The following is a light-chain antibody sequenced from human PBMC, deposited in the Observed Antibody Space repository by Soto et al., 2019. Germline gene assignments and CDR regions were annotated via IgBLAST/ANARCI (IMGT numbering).Light chain of an antibody. V-gene: IGKV1-5*01. CDR3: PQYNTHS. CDR1: QNIFTW. Sequence: DIQMTQSPSTLSASVGDTVTITCRASQNIFTWLAWYQHKPGKAPKLLMYDASILESGVPSRFSGSGSGTEFTLTISGLQSDDFGTYYCPQYNTHSFGGGTKVDI. CDR2: DAS. J-gene: IGKJ4*01.